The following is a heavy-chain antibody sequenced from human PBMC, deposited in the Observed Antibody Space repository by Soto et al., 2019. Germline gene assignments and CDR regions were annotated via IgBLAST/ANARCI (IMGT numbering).Heavy chain of an antibody. V-gene: IGHV1-46*01. Sequence: ASVKVSCKASGYTFTSYYIHWVRQAPGQGLEWMGIINPSGGSTSYAQKFQGRVTMTRDTSTSTVYMELSSLRSEDTAVYYCARAGYYGSGSYACGYWGQGTLVTVXS. D-gene: IGHD3-10*01. CDR3: ARAGYYGSGSYACGY. CDR1: GYTFTSYY. CDR2: INPSGGST. J-gene: IGHJ4*02.